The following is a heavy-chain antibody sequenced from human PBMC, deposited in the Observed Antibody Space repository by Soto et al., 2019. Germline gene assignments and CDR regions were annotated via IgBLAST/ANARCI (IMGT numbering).Heavy chain of an antibody. J-gene: IGHJ4*02. CDR2: ISGSGATP. V-gene: IGHV3-23*01. D-gene: IGHD2-15*01. CDR3: AKAGYCTGVSCYFYYIDS. Sequence: EVQLLESGGGLLLPGGSLRLSCSASGFTFNNYAMAWVRQAPGEGLEWVSGISGSGATPYYADSVKGRFTISRDNSKNTLFLQMNSLSAEDTAVYFCAKAGYCTGVSCYFYYIDSWGQGTLVTVSS. CDR1: GFTFNNYA.